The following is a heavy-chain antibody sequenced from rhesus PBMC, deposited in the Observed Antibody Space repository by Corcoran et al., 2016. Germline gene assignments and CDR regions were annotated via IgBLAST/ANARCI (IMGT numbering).Heavy chain of an antibody. CDR3: ARRDSYYILFDY. V-gene: IGHV4-122*02. J-gene: IGHJ4*01. CDR1: GGSISSGYYY. D-gene: IGHD4-23*01. Sequence: QVQLQESGPGLVKPSETLSLTCAVSGGSISSGYYYWSWIRQPPGKGLEWIGYITYSGNTTYNRSLKSRVTISRDTSKNQFSLKLSSVTAADTAMYYCARRDSYYILFDYWGQGVLVTVSS. CDR2: ITYSGNT.